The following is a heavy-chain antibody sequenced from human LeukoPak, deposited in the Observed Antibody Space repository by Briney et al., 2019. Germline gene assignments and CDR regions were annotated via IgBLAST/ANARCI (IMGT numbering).Heavy chain of an antibody. J-gene: IGHJ4*02. D-gene: IGHD3-22*01. CDR1: GGSISSSNYY. V-gene: IGHV4-39*01. Sequence: PPETLSLTCSVSGGSISSSNYYWGWIRQPPGKGLEWIGSIYYSGSTYYNPSLKSRVTISVDTSKNQFPLKLSSVTAADTAVYYCARQIGDYYDSSGYFDYWGQGTLVTVSS. CDR3: ARQIGDYYDSSGYFDY. CDR2: IYYSGST.